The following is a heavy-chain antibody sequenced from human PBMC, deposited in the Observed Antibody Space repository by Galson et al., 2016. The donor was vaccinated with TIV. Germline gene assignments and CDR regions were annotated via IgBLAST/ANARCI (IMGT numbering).Heavy chain of an antibody. J-gene: IGHJ1*01. CDR3: AKDALEWTVRGQLVN. Sequence: SLRLSCAGSGFSFNKYAMSWVRQTPERGLEWISNINAGGGITNYADSVKGRFTMSRDNSKNTLYLHMNDLRGDDTAIYSCAKDALEWTVRGQLVNWGQGTRVTVSS. V-gene: IGHV3-23*01. CDR1: GFSFNKYA. CDR2: INAGGGIT. D-gene: IGHD3-10*01.